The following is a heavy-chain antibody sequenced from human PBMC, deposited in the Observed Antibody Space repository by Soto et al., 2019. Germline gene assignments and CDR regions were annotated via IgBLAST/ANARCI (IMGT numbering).Heavy chain of an antibody. D-gene: IGHD3-10*01. CDR3: ARAPYYYGSGSYMIDY. CDR2: IYHSGST. Sequence: PXETLSLTCTVSGDSISSDGYYWSWVRQPPGKGLEWIGEIYHSGSTNYNPSLKSRVTISVDKSKNQFSLKLSSVTAADTAVYYCARAPYYYGSGSYMIDYWGQGTLVTVSS. V-gene: IGHV4-4*02. J-gene: IGHJ4*02. CDR1: GDSISSDGYY.